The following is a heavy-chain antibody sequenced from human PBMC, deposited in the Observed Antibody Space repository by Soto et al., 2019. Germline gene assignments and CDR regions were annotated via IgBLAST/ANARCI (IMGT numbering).Heavy chain of an antibody. J-gene: IGHJ6*02. CDR3: ATQFHHCGGDCYRGPYFGMDV. CDR1: GYTFTGYY. V-gene: IGHV1-2*02. Sequence: ASVKVSCKASGYTFTGYYVLWVRQAPGQGPECMGWINPYTGGTNYAQKFQGRVTMTRDTSISTAYMELSKLIPDDTAVYYCATQFHHCGGDCYRGPYFGMDVWGQGTTVTVSS. D-gene: IGHD2-21*02. CDR2: INPYTGGT.